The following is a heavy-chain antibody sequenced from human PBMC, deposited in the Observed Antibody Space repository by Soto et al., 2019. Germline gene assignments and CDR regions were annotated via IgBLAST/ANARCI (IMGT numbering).Heavy chain of an antibody. J-gene: IGHJ4*02. V-gene: IGHV3-30*18. Sequence: QVQLVESGGGVVQPGGSLRLSCAASGFTFSSYGMHWVRQAPGKGLEWVAVISYDGSNKYYADSVKGRITIYRDNSKNPLYRQMNSLRAEDTAVYYCAKGTVAGLGVGPYYFDYWGQGTLVTVSS. CDR2: ISYDGSNK. D-gene: IGHD6-19*01. CDR1: GFTFSSYG. CDR3: AKGTVAGLGVGPYYFDY.